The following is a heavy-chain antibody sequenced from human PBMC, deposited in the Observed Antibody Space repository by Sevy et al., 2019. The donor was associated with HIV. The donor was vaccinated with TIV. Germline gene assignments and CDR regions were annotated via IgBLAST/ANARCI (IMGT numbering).Heavy chain of an antibody. CDR1: GYTFIDYY. V-gene: IGHV1-2*02. CDR2: TNPDNGGT. CDR3: ARGLIMITFGGVIANGGDAFDI. Sequence: ASVKVSCKASGYTFIDYYIHWVRQAPGQGLEWMGWTNPDNGGTNYAQKFQGRVTMTRDTSISTAYMELSRLRSDDTAVYYCARGLIMITFGGVIANGGDAFDIWGQGTMVTVSS. J-gene: IGHJ3*02. D-gene: IGHD3-16*02.